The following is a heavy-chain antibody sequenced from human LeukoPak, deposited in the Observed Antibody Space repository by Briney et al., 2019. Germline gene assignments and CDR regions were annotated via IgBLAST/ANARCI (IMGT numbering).Heavy chain of an antibody. D-gene: IGHD3-3*01. Sequence: GGSLRLSCAASGFTFSTYWMHWVRQAPGKGLLWVSRINSDGSTTTYADSVKGRFTISRDNAKNTLYLQMNSLRVEDTAVYFCVRDVYIRPDRWYDVRSFDNWGQRTLVTDSS. CDR1: GFTFSTYW. CDR2: INSDGSTT. CDR3: VRDVYIRPDRWYDVRSFDN. J-gene: IGHJ4*02. V-gene: IGHV3-74*01.